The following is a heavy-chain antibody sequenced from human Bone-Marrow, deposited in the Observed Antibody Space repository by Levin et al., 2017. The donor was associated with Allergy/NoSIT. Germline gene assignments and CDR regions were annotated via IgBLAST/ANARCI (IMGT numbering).Heavy chain of an antibody. CDR2: IYPGDSDT. V-gene: IGHV5-51*01. CDR3: ARFSALVTGIPYDY. J-gene: IGHJ4*02. D-gene: IGHD2-21*02. Sequence: GESLKISCKGSGESFRNYWIGWVRQMPGKGLEWMGIIYPGDSDTTYSPAFEGQVTISADKSTSTPYLYWSSLKASDNAMYYCARFSALVTGIPYDYWGQGTLVTVSS. CDR1: GESFRNYW.